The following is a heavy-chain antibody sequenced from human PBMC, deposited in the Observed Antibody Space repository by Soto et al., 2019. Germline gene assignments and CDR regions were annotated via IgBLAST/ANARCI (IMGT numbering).Heavy chain of an antibody. CDR3: ARDVRKPLWTHGLDY. V-gene: IGHV1-3*01. CDR2: INAGNGNT. D-gene: IGHD5-18*01. Sequence: RLEWMGWINAGNGNTKYSQKFQGRVTITRDTSASTAYMELSSLRSEDTAVYYCARDVRKPLWTHGLDYSAQALLLTVHS. J-gene: IGHJ4*02.